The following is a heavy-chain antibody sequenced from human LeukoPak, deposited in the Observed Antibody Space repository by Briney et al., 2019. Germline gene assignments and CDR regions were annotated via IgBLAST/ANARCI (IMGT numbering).Heavy chain of an antibody. CDR3: ARGRSRQQLVRYYYYMDV. V-gene: IGHV4-39*07. J-gene: IGHJ6*03. CDR2: INHSGST. D-gene: IGHD6-13*01. Sequence: PSETLSLTCTVSGGSISSSSYYWGWIRQPPGKGLEWIGEINHSGSTNYNPSLKSRVTISVDTSKNQFSLKLSSVTAADTAVYYCARGRSRQQLVRYYYYMDVWGKGTTVTVSS. CDR1: GGSISSSSYY.